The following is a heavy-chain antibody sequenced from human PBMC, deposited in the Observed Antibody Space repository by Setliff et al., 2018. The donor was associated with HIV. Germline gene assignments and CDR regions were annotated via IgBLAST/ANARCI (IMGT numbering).Heavy chain of an antibody. V-gene: IGHV4-34*01. Sequence: SETLSLTCAVYGGSFSGYYWSWIRQPPGKGLEWIGRINTSGSTNYNPSLKSRVTISLDTSKRQFSLKLSSVTAADTAVYYCARALGYYYDSSGYVDYWGQGTLVTSPQ. CDR1: GGSFSGYY. D-gene: IGHD3-22*01. CDR3: ARALGYYYDSSGYVDY. CDR2: INTSGST. J-gene: IGHJ4*02.